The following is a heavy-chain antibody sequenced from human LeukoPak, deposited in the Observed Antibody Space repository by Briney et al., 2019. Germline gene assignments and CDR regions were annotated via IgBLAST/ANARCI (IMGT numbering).Heavy chain of an antibody. CDR1: GGTFSSYA. CDR3: ARAAAAGIFSGDF. Sequence: SMKVSCKASGGTFSSYAISWVRQAPGQGLEWMGRIIPILGVADYAQKFQGRVTITADKSTSTAYMELSSLRSEDTAVYYCARAAAAGIFSGDFWGQGILVTVSS. D-gene: IGHD6-13*01. J-gene: IGHJ4*02. V-gene: IGHV1-69*04. CDR2: IIPILGVA.